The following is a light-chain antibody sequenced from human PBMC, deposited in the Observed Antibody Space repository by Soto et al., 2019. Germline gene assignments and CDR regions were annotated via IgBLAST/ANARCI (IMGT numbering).Light chain of an antibody. CDR3: KSYAGTNASV. V-gene: IGLV2-8*01. Sequence: FVLTQPPCASGSPGQSVTISCTGTKIDIGGCDFVCWYQHHPGKASRLIIDEVVARPSGLPDRFSGSKSGNTASLAVSGLLAADEADYFCKSYAGTNASVFGSGTKVTVL. CDR2: EVV. CDR1: KIDIGGCDF. J-gene: IGLJ1*01.